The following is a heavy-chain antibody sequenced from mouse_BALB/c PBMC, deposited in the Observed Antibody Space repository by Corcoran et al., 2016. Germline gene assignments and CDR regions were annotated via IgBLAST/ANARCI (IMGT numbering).Heavy chain of an antibody. CDR1: GFNIKDTY. Sequence: EVQLQQSGAELVKPGASVKLSCTASGFNIKDTYMHWVKQRPEQGLEWIGRIDPANGNTKYDPKFQGKATITADTSSNTAYLQLSSLTSEDTAVYYCAIIYYGNYDAMDYWGQGTSVTVSS. CDR3: AIIYYGNYDAMDY. V-gene: IGHV14-3*02. CDR2: IDPANGNT. D-gene: IGHD2-1*01. J-gene: IGHJ4*01.